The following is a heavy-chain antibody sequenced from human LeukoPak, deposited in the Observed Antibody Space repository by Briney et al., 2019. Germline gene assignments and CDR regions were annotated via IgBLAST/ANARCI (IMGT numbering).Heavy chain of an antibody. J-gene: IGHJ4*02. CDR1: GYSFTSYW. CDR3: ARRHYYDSSGYYYGFDF. V-gene: IGHV5-51*01. D-gene: IGHD3-22*01. Sequence: GESLKISCQGSGYSFTSYWIGWVRQMPGKGLEWMGIIYPGDSDTRYSPSFQGQVTISADKSITTAYLQWSSLEASDTAMYYCARRHYYDSSGYYYGFDFWGQGTLVTVSS. CDR2: IYPGDSDT.